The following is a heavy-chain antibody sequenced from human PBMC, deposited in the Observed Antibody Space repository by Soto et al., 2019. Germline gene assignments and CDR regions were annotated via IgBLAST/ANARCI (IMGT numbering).Heavy chain of an antibody. V-gene: IGHV4-30-4*01. CDR1: GGSISNVNYC. CDR3: ARRPSGDKVDY. Sequence: QVQLQESGPGLVKPSETLSLTCTVSGGSISNVNYCWSWIRQSPDKGLEWIGHIYNGGNTYNNPSPKSPITISVDPSKNQFSPELNSVKAANTGGYFWARRPSGDKVDYWGQGTLVTVSS. D-gene: IGHD7-27*01. J-gene: IGHJ4*02. CDR2: IYNGGNT.